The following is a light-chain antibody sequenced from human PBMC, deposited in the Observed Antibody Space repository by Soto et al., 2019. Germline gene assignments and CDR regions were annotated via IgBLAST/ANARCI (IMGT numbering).Light chain of an antibody. CDR2: EVS. CDR3: SAYAGSSTLGV. Sequence: QSVLTQPPSASGSPGQSITISCTGTSSDVGGYNYVSWYQQHPGKAPKLMIYEVSKRPSGVPDRLSGSKSGNTASLTVSGLQAEDEADYYCSAYAGSSTLGVFGGGTKLTVL. V-gene: IGLV2-8*01. CDR1: SSDVGGYNY. J-gene: IGLJ2*01.